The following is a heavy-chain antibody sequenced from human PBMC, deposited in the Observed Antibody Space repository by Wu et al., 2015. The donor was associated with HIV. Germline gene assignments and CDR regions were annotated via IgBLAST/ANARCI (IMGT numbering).Heavy chain of an antibody. CDR2: MNPNSGNT. V-gene: IGHV1-8*03. CDR3: ARLWQNGHYDFWSDDAFDI. J-gene: IGHJ3*02. Sequence: QVQLVQSGAEVKKPGASVKVSCKASGYTFTSYDINWVRQATGQGLEWMGWMNPNSGNTGYAQKFQGRVTITRNTSISTAYMELSSLRSEDTAVYYCARLWQNGHYDFWSDDAFDIWGQGTMVTVSS. D-gene: IGHD3-3*01. CDR1: GYTFTSYD.